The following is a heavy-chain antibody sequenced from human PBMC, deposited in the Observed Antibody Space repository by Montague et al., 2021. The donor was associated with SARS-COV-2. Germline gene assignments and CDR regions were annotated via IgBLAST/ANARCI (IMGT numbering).Heavy chain of an antibody. CDR2: IYYSGST. Sequence: SETLSLTCTVSGGSISSSSYYWGWIRQPPGKGLEWIGSIYYSGSTYYNPSLKSRVTISVDTSKNQFSLKLSSVTAADTAVYYCARAPPGYWGVVVVVAANFDYWGHGTLVTVSS. J-gene: IGHJ4*01. D-gene: IGHD2-15*01. CDR1: GGSISSSSYY. CDR3: ARAPPGYWGVVVVVAANFDY. V-gene: IGHV4-39*07.